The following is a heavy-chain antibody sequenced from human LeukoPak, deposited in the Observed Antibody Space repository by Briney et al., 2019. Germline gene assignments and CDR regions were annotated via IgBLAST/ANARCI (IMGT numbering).Heavy chain of an antibody. Sequence: SETLSLTCTVSGDSISGSNYHCGWIRQPPGKGLEWLGAVHHTGRAFYNPSLRGRTTVSVDTSKNEFSLKLTSVTAADTAVYYCAREPDAWGQGILVIVSS. CDR3: AREPDA. V-gene: IGHV4-39*07. CDR1: GDSISGSNYH. J-gene: IGHJ5*02. CDR2: VHHTGRA.